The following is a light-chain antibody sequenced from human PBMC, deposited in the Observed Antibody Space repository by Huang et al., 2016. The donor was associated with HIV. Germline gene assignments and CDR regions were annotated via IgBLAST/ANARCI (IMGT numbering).Light chain of an antibody. CDR2: GAS. CDR1: QSVNSK. Sequence: EIVMTQSPATLSLSPGERATLSCRASQSVNSKLAWYQQKPGQAPRLLIYGASTRATGGPGRFSGSGSVTEFTLTISSLQSEDFAVYYCQQYSKWPPNTFGQGTKLESK. V-gene: IGKV3-15*01. J-gene: IGKJ2*01. CDR3: QQYSKWPPNT.